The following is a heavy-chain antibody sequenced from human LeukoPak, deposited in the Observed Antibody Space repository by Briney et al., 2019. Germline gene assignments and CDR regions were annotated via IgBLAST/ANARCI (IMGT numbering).Heavy chain of an antibody. D-gene: IGHD4-11*01. J-gene: IGHJ4*02. CDR3: ARANYSNYLRFDY. V-gene: IGHV1-69*13. Sequence: SVKVSCKASGGTFSSYAISGVRQAPGQGLEWMGGIIPIFGTANYAQKFQGRVTITADESTSTAYMELSSLRSEDTAVYYCARANYSNYLRFDYWGQGTLVTVSS. CDR1: GGTFSSYA. CDR2: IIPIFGTA.